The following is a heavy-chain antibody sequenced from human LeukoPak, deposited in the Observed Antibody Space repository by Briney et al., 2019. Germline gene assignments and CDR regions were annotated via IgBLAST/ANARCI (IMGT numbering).Heavy chain of an antibody. D-gene: IGHD5-18*01. CDR3: ARDEGSCTARYYFDY. Sequence: ASVKVSCKASGYTFTSYYMHWVRQAPGQGLEWMGIINPSGGSTSYAQKFQGRVTMTRDTSTSTVYMELSSLRSEDTAVYYCARDEGSCTARYYFDYWGQGTLVTASS. V-gene: IGHV1-46*01. CDR2: INPSGGST. CDR1: GYTFTSYY. J-gene: IGHJ4*02.